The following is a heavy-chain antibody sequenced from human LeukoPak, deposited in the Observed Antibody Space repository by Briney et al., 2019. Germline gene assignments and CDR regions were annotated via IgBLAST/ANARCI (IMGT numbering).Heavy chain of an antibody. J-gene: IGHJ5*02. V-gene: IGHV4-34*01. Sequence: KPSETLSLTCAVYGGSFSGYYWSWIRRPPGKGLEWIGEINHSGSTNYNPSLKSRVTISVDTSKNQLSLKLSSVTAADTAVYYCATEEDSGSRGWFDPWGQGTLVTVSS. CDR2: INHSGST. CDR3: ATEEDSGSRGWFDP. CDR1: GGSFSGYY. D-gene: IGHD1-26*01.